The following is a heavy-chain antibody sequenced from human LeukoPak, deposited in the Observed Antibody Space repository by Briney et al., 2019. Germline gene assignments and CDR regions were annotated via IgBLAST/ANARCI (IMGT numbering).Heavy chain of an antibody. Sequence: ASVKVSCKASGYTFTGYYMHWVRQAPGQGREWMGWINPKSGGTNYAQKFQGRVTMTRDTSISTAYMELSRLRSDDTAVYYCAREGYYDFWSGYYKGPVDYWGQGTLVTVSS. CDR2: INPKSGGT. V-gene: IGHV1-2*02. D-gene: IGHD3-3*01. J-gene: IGHJ4*02. CDR3: AREGYYDFWSGYYKGPVDY. CDR1: GYTFTGYY.